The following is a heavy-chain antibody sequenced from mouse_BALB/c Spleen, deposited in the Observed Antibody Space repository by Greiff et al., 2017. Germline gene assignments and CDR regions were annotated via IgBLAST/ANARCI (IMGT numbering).Heavy chain of an antibody. Sequence: QVQLKQPGAELVKPGASVKLSCKASGYTFTSYWMHWVKQRPGQGLEWIGEINPSNGRTNYNEKFKSKATLTVDKSSSTAYMQLSSLTSEDSAVYYCAYYRYDAMDYWGQGTSVTVSS. J-gene: IGHJ4*01. CDR3: AYYRYDAMDY. D-gene: IGHD2-14*01. CDR2: INPSNGRT. CDR1: GYTFTSYW. V-gene: IGHV1S81*02.